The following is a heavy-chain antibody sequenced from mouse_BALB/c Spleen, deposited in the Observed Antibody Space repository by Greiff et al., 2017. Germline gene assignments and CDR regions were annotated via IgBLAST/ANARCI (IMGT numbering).Heavy chain of an antibody. D-gene: IGHD2-4*01. J-gene: IGHJ3*01. V-gene: IGHV1-54*01. CDR2: INPGSGGT. CDR3: ARFSYDYGGAWFAY. Sequence: QVQLQQSGAELVRPGTSVKVSCKASGYAFTNYLIEWVKQRPGQGLEWIGVINPGSGGTNYNEKFKGKATLTADKSSSTAYMQLSSLTSDDSAVYFCARFSYDYGGAWFAYWGQGTLVTVSA. CDR1: GYAFTNYL.